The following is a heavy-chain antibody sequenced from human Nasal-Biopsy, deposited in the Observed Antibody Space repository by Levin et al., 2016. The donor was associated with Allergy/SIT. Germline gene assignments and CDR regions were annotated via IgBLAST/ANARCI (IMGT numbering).Heavy chain of an antibody. J-gene: IGHJ6*02. CDR3: ARVKTTMAQAVVSQYSGLDV. V-gene: IGHV3-21*06. CDR1: VLIFGSYD. D-gene: IGHD4/OR15-4a*01. Sequence: GESLKISCDASVLIFGSYDMTWVRQAPGKGLEWVSSISIIGNNIYYADSVRGRFSISRDDTKNSLYLQMNSLRAEDTAVYYCARVKTTMAQAVVSQYSGLDVWGQGTTVTVS. CDR2: ISIIGNNI.